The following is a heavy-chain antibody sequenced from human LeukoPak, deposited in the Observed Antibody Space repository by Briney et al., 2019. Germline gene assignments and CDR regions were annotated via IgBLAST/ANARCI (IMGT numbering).Heavy chain of an antibody. CDR2: TFHTGKT. CDR3: ASSFDS. CDR1: GHFFSSGGLY. Sequence: PSQTLSLTCTLSGHFFSSGGLYWGWLREPPGKRPEWIGHTFHTGKTNYNPTLRSGATISLDTSKGQSSLRLTSMTASDTAVYYCASSFDSWGQGTLVTVSS. J-gene: IGHJ4*02. V-gene: IGHV4-61*08.